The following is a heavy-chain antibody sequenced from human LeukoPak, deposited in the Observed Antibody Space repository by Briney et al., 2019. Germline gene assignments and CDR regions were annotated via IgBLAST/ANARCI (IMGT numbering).Heavy chain of an antibody. CDR3: AKSLDIYCSSTSCYYFDY. J-gene: IGHJ4*02. V-gene: IGHV3-23*01. CDR1: GFTFSSYA. D-gene: IGHD2-2*01. Sequence: SGGSLRLSCAASGFTFSSYAMSWVRQAPGKGLEWVSAISGSGGSTYYADSVKGRFTISRDNSKNTLYLQMNSLRAEDTAVYYCAKSLDIYCSSTSCYYFDYWGQGTLVTVSS. CDR2: ISGSGGST.